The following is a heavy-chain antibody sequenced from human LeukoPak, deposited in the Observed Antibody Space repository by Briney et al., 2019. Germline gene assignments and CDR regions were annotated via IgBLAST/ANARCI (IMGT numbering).Heavy chain of an antibody. CDR2: ISGSGGST. J-gene: IGHJ4*02. V-gene: IGHV3-23*01. D-gene: IGHD5-18*01. CDR3: AKVQSSSYGYPYFDY. Sequence: GGSLRLSCAASGFTFSSYGMSWVRQAPGKGLEWVSGISGSGGSTYYADSVKGRFTISRDNSKNTLYLQMNSLRAEDTAVYYCAKVQSSSYGYPYFDYWGQGTLVTVSS. CDR1: GFTFSSYG.